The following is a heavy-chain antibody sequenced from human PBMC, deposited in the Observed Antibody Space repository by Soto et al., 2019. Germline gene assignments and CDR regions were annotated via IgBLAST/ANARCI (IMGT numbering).Heavy chain of an antibody. Sequence: EVQLVESGGDLVQPGGSLKLSCAASGFTFSDSAIHWVRQASGKGLEWVGRIRDKANTYATAYGESVKGRFTISRDDSKNTAFLQMSSLKIEDTAIYYCTIAQWVPGEKYYYGMDVWGQGTTVTVSS. CDR2: IRDKANTYAT. CDR3: TIAQWVPGEKYYYGMDV. V-gene: IGHV3-73*02. D-gene: IGHD3-10*01. J-gene: IGHJ6*02. CDR1: GFTFSDSA.